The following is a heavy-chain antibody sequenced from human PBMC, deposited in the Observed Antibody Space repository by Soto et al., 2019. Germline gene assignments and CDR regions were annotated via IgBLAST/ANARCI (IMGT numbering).Heavy chain of an antibody. V-gene: IGHV1-18*01. D-gene: IGHD2-2*01. Sequence: ASVKVSCKASGDTFTSYGISWVRQAPGQGLEWMGWISAYNGNTNYAQKLQGRVTMTTDTSTSTAYMELRSLRSDDTAVYCCARHCSSTSSYERFWFGPWGQGTLLTVSS. CDR3: ARHCSSTSSYERFWFGP. CDR2: ISAYNGNT. J-gene: IGHJ5*02. CDR1: GDTFTSYG.